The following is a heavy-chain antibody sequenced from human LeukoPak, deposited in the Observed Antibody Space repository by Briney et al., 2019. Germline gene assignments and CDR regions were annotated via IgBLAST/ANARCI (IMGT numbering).Heavy chain of an antibody. CDR2: ISSSGRTI. CDR1: GFTFSSYE. V-gene: IGHV3-48*03. CDR3: TRKGSQWDFLVDY. D-gene: IGHD2/OR15-2a*01. J-gene: IGHJ4*02. Sequence: GGSLRLSCAASGFTFSSYEMNWVRQAPGKGLEWVSYISSSGRTIYYEDSVKGRFSISRDNAENSLYLQMDSLTAEDTAVYYCTRKGSQWDFLVDYWGQGTRVAVSP.